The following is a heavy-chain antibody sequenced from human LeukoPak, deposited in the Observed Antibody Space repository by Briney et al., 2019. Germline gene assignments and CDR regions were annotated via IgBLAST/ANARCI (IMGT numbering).Heavy chain of an antibody. J-gene: IGHJ4*02. CDR3: ARDSPNEAILWWSIDY. D-gene: IGHD2-21*01. CDR2: ISSSSSYR. CDR1: GFTFSSYS. V-gene: IGHV3-21*01. Sequence: GGSLRLSCAASGFTFSSYSMNWARQAPGKGLEWVSSISSSSSYRYYEESVKGRFSISRDNARNSLYLQMNSLRAEDTAVYYCARDSPNEAILWWSIDYWGQGTLVTVSS.